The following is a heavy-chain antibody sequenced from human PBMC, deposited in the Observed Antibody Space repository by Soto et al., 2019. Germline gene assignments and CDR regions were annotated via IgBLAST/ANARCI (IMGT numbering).Heavy chain of an antibody. Sequence: WGSLLVSCAASVFTFSTYGMQWVGQAPGKGLEWVALIWYDGSNKYYADSVKGRFTISRDNSKNTLYLQMNSLRAEDTAVYYCARDMGYSSGHGFDYWGQGTLVTVSS. CDR2: IWYDGSNK. V-gene: IGHV3-33*01. CDR1: VFTFSTYG. J-gene: IGHJ4*02. CDR3: ARDMGYSSGHGFDY. D-gene: IGHD6-19*01.